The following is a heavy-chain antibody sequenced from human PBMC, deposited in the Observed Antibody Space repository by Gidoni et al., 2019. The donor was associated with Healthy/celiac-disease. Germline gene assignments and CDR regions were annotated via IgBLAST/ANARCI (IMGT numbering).Heavy chain of an antibody. D-gene: IGHD3-9*01. CDR3: ARELRKRYFDWLPITNEPDAFDI. CDR1: GYTFTSYY. V-gene: IGHV1-46*01. Sequence: QVQLVQSGAEVKKPGASVKVSCKASGYTFTSYYMHWVRQAPGQGLEWMGIINPSGGSTSYAQKFQGRVTMTRDTSTSTVYMELSSLRSEDTAVYYCARELRKRYFDWLPITNEPDAFDIWGQGTMVTVSS. J-gene: IGHJ3*02. CDR2: INPSGGST.